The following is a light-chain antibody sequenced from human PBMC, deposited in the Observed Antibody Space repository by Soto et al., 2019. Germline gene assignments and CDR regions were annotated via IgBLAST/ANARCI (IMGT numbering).Light chain of an antibody. CDR1: SGDVGSYNL. CDR3: CSYARSSTYV. V-gene: IGLV2-23*01. CDR2: EGS. J-gene: IGLJ1*01. Sequence: QSALTQPASVSGSPGQSITISCTGTSGDVGSYNLVSWYQHHPGKAPKLMIYEGSKRPSGVSNRFSGSKSGGTASLTISGLQAEDEADYYCCSYARSSTYVFGTGTKVTVL.